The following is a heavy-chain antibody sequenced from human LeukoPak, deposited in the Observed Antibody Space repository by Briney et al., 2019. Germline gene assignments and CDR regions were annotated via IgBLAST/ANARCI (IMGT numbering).Heavy chain of an antibody. D-gene: IGHD3-22*01. CDR2: IKQDGSEK. V-gene: IGHV3-7*01. Sequence: GGSLTLSCTASGFSFSTYWMNWVRQSPGKGLECVANIKQDGSEKYYVHSVKGRFTIARDNAKNSLYLQMNSLTADHTAVYYCARIFDSSGYYYPGSLDYWGQGTPVAVSS. J-gene: IGHJ4*02. CDR3: ARIFDSSGYYYPGSLDY. CDR1: GFSFSTYW.